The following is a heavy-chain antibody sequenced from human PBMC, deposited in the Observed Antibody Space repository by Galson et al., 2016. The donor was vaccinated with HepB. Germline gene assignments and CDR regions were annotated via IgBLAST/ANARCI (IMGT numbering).Heavy chain of an antibody. CDR1: GFSFSDYW. V-gene: IGHV3-7*01. CDR2: IRPEGSGK. J-gene: IGHJ6*02. D-gene: IGHD5-18*01. Sequence: SLRLSCAASGFSFSDYWMNWVRQAPGKGLEWVANIRPEGSGKNYVDSVEGRFTISRDKPKKSLYLQMNILRGEDTAVYYCARGLDATMGGGWHYGMDVWGQGTTVTVSS. CDR3: ARGLDATMGGGWHYGMDV.